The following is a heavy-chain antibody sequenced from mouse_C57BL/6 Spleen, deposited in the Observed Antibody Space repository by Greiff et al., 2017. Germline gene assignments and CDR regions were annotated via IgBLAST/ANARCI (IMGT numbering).Heavy chain of an antibody. J-gene: IGHJ3*01. CDR2: ISDGGSYT. V-gene: IGHV5-4*01. CDR1: GFTFSSYA. Sequence: EVKLVESGGGLVKPGGSLKLSCAASGFTFSSYAMSWVRQTPEKRLEWVATISDGGSYTYYPDNVKGRFTISRDNAKNNLYLQMSHLKSEDTAMYYCARDGGLFACWGQGTLVTVSA. CDR3: ARDGGLFAC.